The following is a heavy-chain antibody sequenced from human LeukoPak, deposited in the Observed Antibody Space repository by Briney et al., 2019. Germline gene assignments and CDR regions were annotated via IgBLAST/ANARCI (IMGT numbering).Heavy chain of an antibody. D-gene: IGHD6-13*01. CDR1: VFTCNSYG. J-gene: IGHJ4*02. V-gene: IGHV3-33*01. CDR3: ARSSIGYSSSWYLDY. CDR2: IWYDGSNK. Sequence: GGSPRLSCAASVFTCNSYGMHWVRQAPSKGLEWVAVIWYDGSNKYYTDSVKGRFTISRDNSKNTLYLQMKSLRAEDTGVYYCARSSIGYSSSWYLDYWGQGTLVTVSS.